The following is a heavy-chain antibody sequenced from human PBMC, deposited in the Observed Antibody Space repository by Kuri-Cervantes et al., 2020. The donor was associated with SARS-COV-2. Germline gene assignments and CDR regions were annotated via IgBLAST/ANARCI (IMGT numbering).Heavy chain of an antibody. CDR2: ISWDGNST. CDR3: ARSDYYYYMDV. CDR1: GFTFDDYA. J-gene: IGHJ6*03. V-gene: IGHV3-43D*03. Sequence: GGSLRLSCAASGFTFDDYAMHWVRQAPGKGLEWVSLISWDGNSTYYADSVKGRFTISRDNSKNSLYLQMNSLRAEDTALYYCARSDYYYYMDVWGKGTTVTVSS. D-gene: IGHD5-24*01.